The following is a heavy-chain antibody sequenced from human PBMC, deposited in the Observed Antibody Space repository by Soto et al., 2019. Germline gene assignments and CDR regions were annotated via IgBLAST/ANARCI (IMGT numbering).Heavy chain of an antibody. D-gene: IGHD2-21*01. CDR3: AALYYGGDYYAY. J-gene: IGHJ4*02. Sequence: QIHLVQSGPEVKKPGTSVRVSCKTSGFDFTNSAVQWVRQARGQRLECMGWIVVGSGNTNYAQTFQERVTFTRDMSTSPAYMELSRLRSEDTAVYYCAALYYGGDYYAYWGQGTLVTVSS. V-gene: IGHV1-58*01. CDR2: IVVGSGNT. CDR1: GFDFTNSA.